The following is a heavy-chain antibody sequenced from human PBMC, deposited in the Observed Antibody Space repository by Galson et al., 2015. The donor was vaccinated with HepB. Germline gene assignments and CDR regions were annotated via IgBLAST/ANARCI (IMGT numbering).Heavy chain of an antibody. CDR2: INPSGGST. CDR3: ARVDRQQLTFDY. D-gene: IGHD6-13*01. V-gene: IGHV1-46*01. Sequence: SVKVSCKASGSTFTSYYMHWVRQAPGQGLEWMGIINPSGGSTSYAQKFQGRVTMTRDTSTSTVYMELSSLRSEDTAVYYCARVDRQQLTFDYWGQGTLVTVSS. CDR1: GSTFTSYY. J-gene: IGHJ4*02.